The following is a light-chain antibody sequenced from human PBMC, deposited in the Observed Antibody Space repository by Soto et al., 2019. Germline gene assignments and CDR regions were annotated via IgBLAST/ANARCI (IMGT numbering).Light chain of an antibody. CDR1: QTVSSTY. V-gene: IGKV3-20*01. CDR2: ATS. CDR3: QQSGRTPYT. J-gene: IGKJ2*01. Sequence: EIVLTQSPGTLSLSPWERATLSCRASQTVSSTYLAWYQHKRGQAPRLLIYATSSRATGIPDRFSGSGSGTDFTLTINRLEPEDFAVYYCQQSGRTPYTFGQGTKVDIK.